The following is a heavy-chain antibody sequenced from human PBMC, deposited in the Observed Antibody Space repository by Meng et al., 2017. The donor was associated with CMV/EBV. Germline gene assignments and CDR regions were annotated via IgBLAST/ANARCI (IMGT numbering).Heavy chain of an antibody. CDR1: GFTFSSFA. CDR2: IKQDGSEK. V-gene: IGHV3-7*01. D-gene: IGHD5-12*01. J-gene: IGHJ4*02. CDR3: ARLRGDIVATLAYYFDY. Sequence: ETLSLTCATSGFTFSSFAMTWVRQAPGKGLEWVANIKQDGSEKYYVDSVKGRFTISRDNAKNSLYLQMNSLRAEDTAVYYCARLRGDIVATLAYYFDYWGQGTLVTVSS.